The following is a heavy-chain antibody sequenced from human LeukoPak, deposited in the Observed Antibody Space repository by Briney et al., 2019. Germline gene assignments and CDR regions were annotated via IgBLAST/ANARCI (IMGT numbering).Heavy chain of an antibody. V-gene: IGHV3-7*01. D-gene: IGHD2-15*01. J-gene: IGHJ4*02. CDR3: ARDLDGGDY. Sequence: GGSLRLSCAASGFTFSNYWMSWVRQAPGRGLEWVANIKQDGSEKYYVDSVKGRFTISRDNAKNSLYLQVNSLRAEDTAVYYCARDLDGGDYWGQGTLVTVSS. CDR1: GFTFSNYW. CDR2: IKQDGSEK.